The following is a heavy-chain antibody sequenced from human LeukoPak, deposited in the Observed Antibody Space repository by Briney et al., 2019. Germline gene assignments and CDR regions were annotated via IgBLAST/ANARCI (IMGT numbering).Heavy chain of an antibody. Sequence: SETLSLTCAVYGGSFSGYYWSWIRQPPGKGLERIGEINHSGSTNYNPSLKSRVTISVDTSKNQFSLKLSSVTAADTAVYYCARGYLWLYRKSNNWFDPWGQGTLVTVSS. CDR3: ARGYLWLYRKSNNWFDP. D-gene: IGHD5-12*01. CDR1: GGSFSGYY. J-gene: IGHJ5*02. CDR2: INHSGST. V-gene: IGHV4-34*01.